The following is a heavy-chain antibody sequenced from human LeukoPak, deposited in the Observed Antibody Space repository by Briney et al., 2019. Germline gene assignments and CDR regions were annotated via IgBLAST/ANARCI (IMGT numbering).Heavy chain of an antibody. Sequence: SETLSLTCTVSGGSISSYYWSWIRQPPGKGLEWIGYIYYSGSTNYNPSLKSRVTISVDTSKNQFSLKLSSVTAADTAVYYCSRDLQGYCSSTNCYRWFVPWGQGTLVTASS. V-gene: IGHV4-59*01. CDR3: SRDLQGYCSSTNCYRWFVP. CDR1: GGSISSYY. CDR2: IYYSGST. D-gene: IGHD2-2*01. J-gene: IGHJ5*02.